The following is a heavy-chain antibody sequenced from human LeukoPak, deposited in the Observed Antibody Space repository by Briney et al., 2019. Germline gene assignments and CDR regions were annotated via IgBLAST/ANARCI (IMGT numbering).Heavy chain of an antibody. CDR3: ARHEPRLGMGFDP. V-gene: IGHV5-51*01. D-gene: IGHD5-12*01. J-gene: IGHJ5*02. CDR1: GYTFTSYW. CDR2: IYPGDSDT. Sequence: GESLKISCKVSGYTFTSYWIGWVRQMHGKGLEWMGIIYPGDSDTRYSPSFQGQVTISADKSISTAYLQWSSLKASDTAMYYCARHEPRLGMGFDPWGQGTLVTVSS.